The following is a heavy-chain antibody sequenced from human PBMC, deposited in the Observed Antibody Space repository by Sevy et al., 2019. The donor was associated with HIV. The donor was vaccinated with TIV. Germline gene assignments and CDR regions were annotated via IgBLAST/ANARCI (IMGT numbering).Heavy chain of an antibody. J-gene: IGHJ4*02. CDR3: ARGTRGNNWNYPFDF. CDR1: GFSLSSGFY. Sequence: SETLSLKCSVSGFSLSSGFYWGWIRQAPGSGLEWIGYMEHTGVTYKNPSLESRVTISMDTSKNQFSLNLNSLTAADTAVYFCARGTRGNNWNYPFDFWGPGTLVTVSS. V-gene: IGHV4-38-2*02. D-gene: IGHD1-7*01. CDR2: MEHTGVT.